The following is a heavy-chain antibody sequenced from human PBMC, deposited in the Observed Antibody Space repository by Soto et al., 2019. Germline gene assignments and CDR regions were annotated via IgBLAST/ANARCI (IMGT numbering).Heavy chain of an antibody. CDR3: AKDPEYSGYVPPRYFDY. V-gene: IGHV3-30*18. Sequence: LRLSCAASGFTFSSYGMHRVRQAPGKGLKWVAVISYDGSNKYYADSVKGRFTISRDNSKNTLYLQMNSLRAEDTAVYYCAKDPEYSGYVPPRYFDYWGQGTLVTVSS. CDR1: GFTFSSYG. D-gene: IGHD5-12*01. J-gene: IGHJ4*02. CDR2: ISYDGSNK.